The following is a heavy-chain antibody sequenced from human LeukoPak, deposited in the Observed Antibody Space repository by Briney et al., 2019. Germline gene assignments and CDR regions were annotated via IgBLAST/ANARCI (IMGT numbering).Heavy chain of an antibody. V-gene: IGHV4-59*12. CDR3: ARENNDYGGKKAFDY. CDR1: GGSISSYY. CDR2: IYYSGST. Sequence: PSETLSLTCTVSGGSISSYYWSWFRQPPGKGLEWIGYIYYSGSTNYNPSLKSRVTISVDTSKNQFSLKLSSVTAADTAVYYCARENNDYGGKKAFDYWGQGTLVTVSS. D-gene: IGHD4-23*01. J-gene: IGHJ4*02.